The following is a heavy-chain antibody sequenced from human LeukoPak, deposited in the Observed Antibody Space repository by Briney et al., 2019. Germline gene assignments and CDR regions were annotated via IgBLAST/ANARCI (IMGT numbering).Heavy chain of an antibody. J-gene: IGHJ4*02. V-gene: IGHV3-33*08. D-gene: IGHD3-22*01. CDR2: IWYDGSNK. Sequence: GGSLRLSCAASGLTFSSYAMSWVRQAPGKGLEWVAAIWYDGSNKYYADSVKGRFTISRDNSKNTLYLQMNSLRAEDTALYYCARGQEYYYDSSAYSKFDYWGQGTLVTVSS. CDR1: GLTFSSYA. CDR3: ARGQEYYYDSSAYSKFDY.